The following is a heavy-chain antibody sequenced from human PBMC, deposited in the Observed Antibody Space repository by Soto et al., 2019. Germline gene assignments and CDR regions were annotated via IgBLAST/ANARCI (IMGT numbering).Heavy chain of an antibody. CDR2: ISYDGSNK. CDR1: GFTFSSYA. J-gene: IGHJ4*02. V-gene: IGHV3-30-3*01. D-gene: IGHD3-22*01. CDR3: ARDIYYDSSGYLTPGY. Sequence: GSLTLSCAASGFTFSSYAMHWVRQAPGKGLEWVAVISYDGSNKYYADSVKGRFTISRDNSKSTLYLQMNSLRAEDAAVYYCARDIYYDSSGYLTPGYWGQGT.